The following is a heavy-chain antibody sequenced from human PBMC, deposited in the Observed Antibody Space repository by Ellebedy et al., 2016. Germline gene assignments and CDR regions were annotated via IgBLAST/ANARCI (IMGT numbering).Heavy chain of an antibody. V-gene: IGHV4-39*07. CDR1: GGSISSSSYY. CDR3: ARSWSGLARNDY. Sequence: SETLSLTCTVSGGSISSSSYYWGWICQPPGKGLEWIGSIYYSGSTYYNPSLKSRVTISVDTSKNQFSLKLSSVTAADTAVYYCARSWSGLARNDYWGQGTLVTVSS. CDR2: IYYSGST. D-gene: IGHD3-3*01. J-gene: IGHJ4*02.